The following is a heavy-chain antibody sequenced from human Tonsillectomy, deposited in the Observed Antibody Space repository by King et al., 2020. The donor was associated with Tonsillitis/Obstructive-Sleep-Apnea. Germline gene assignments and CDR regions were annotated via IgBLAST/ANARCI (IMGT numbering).Heavy chain of an antibody. D-gene: IGHD3-3*01. CDR3: ARGGDDFWSGYYIDY. Sequence: QLVQSGAGVKKPGASVKVSCKASGYTFTSYGISWVRQAPGQGLEWMGWISAYNGNTNYAQKLQGRVTMTTDTSTSTAYLELRSLRADDTAVYYCARGGDDFWSGYYIDYWGQGTLVTVSS. J-gene: IGHJ4*02. CDR2: ISAYNGNT. V-gene: IGHV1-18*01. CDR1: GYTFTSYG.